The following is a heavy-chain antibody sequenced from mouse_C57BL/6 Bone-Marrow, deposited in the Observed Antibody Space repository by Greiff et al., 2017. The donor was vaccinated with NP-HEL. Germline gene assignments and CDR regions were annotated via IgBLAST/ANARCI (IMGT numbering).Heavy chain of an antibody. CDR3: AGTTVVAYYAMDY. J-gene: IGHJ4*01. CDR2: ISNGGGST. V-gene: IGHV5-12*01. Sequence: EVKLVESGGGLVQPGGSLKLSCAASGFTFSDYYMYWVRQTPEKRLEWVAYISNGGGSTYYPDTVKGRFTISRDNAKNTLYLQMSRLKSEDTAMYYCAGTTVVAYYAMDYWGQGTSVTVSS. CDR1: GFTFSDYY. D-gene: IGHD1-1*01.